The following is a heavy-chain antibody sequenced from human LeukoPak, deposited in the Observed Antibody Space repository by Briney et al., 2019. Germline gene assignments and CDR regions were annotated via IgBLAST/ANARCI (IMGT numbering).Heavy chain of an antibody. V-gene: IGHV1-2*02. D-gene: IGHD2-15*01. CDR3: ARADRLHGGPYLIGP. J-gene: IGHJ5*02. CDR2: INPNSGGT. CDR1: GYSFTDYC. Sequence: ASVKVSCKTSGYSFTDYCMHWVRQAPGQGLEWMGWINPNSGGTSAAQKFQGRVTMTRDTSITTVYMEVSWLTSDDTAIYYCARADRLHGGPYLIGPWGQGTLVTVSS.